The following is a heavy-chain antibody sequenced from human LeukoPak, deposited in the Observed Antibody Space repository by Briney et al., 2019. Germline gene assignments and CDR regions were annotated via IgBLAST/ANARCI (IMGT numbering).Heavy chain of an antibody. CDR1: GFTFSSYS. V-gene: IGHV3-21*01. J-gene: IGHJ4*02. CDR2: ISSSSSYI. CDR3: ARVETIQLWLELPDY. Sequence: PGESLRLSCAASGFTFSSYSMNWVRQAPGKGLEWVSSISSSSSYIYYADSVKGRFTISRDNAKNSLYLQMNSLRAEDTAVYYCARVETIQLWLELPDYWGQGTLVTVSS. D-gene: IGHD5-18*01.